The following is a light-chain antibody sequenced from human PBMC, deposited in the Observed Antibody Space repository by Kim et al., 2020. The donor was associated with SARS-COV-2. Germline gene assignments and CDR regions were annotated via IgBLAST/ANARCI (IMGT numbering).Light chain of an antibody. CDR2: AAS. V-gene: IGKV1-39*01. Sequence: DIQMTQSPSSLSASVGDRVTITCRASQSISSYLNWYQQKPGKAPKLLIYAASSLQSGVPSRFSGSGSGTDFTLTISSLQPEEFATYYCQQSYSTPQTYGQVTEVDIK. CDR3: QQSYSTPQT. CDR1: QSISSY. J-gene: IGKJ1*01.